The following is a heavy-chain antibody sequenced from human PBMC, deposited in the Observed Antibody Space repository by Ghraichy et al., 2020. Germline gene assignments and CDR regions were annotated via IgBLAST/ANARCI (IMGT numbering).Heavy chain of an antibody. CDR3: AGDAIRSSDY. CDR1: GFTFSSYS. Sequence: GGSLRLSCAASGFTFSSYSMNWVRQAPGKGLEWVSYISSSSSTIYYADSVKGRFTISRDNAKNSLCLQMNSLRDEDTAVYYCAGDAIRSSDYWGQGTLVTVSS. CDR2: ISSSSSTI. D-gene: IGHD3-10*01. V-gene: IGHV3-48*02. J-gene: IGHJ4*02.